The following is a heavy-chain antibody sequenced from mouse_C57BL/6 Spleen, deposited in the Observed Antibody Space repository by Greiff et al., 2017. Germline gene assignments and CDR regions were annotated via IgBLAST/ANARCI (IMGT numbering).Heavy chain of an antibody. Sequence: VQLQQPGAELVMPGASVKLSCKASGYTFTSYWMHWVKQRPGQGLEWIGEIDPSDSYTNYNQKFKGKSTLTVDKSSSTAYMQLSSLTSEDSAVYYCARGLANFPYFDYWGQGTTLTVSS. J-gene: IGHJ2*01. CDR1: GYTFTSYW. D-gene: IGHD1-1*01. V-gene: IGHV1-69*01. CDR2: IDPSDSYT. CDR3: ARGLANFPYFDY.